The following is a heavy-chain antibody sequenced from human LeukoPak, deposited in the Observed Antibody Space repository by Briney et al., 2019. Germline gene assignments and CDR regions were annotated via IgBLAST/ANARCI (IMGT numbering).Heavy chain of an antibody. CDR2: IYTSGST. Sequence: SETLSLTCTVSGGSISSYYWSWIRQPAGKGLEWIGRIYTSGSTNYNPSLKSRVTMSVDTSKNQFSLKLSSVTAADTAVYHCARDGYSSGSSDYWGQGTLVTVSS. CDR1: GGSISSYY. J-gene: IGHJ4*02. CDR3: ARDGYSSGSSDY. V-gene: IGHV4-4*07. D-gene: IGHD6-19*01.